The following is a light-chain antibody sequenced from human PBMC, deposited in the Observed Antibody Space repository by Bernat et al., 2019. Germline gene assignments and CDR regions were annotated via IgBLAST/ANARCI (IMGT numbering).Light chain of an antibody. CDR1: SSDVGSYNL. CDR2: EVI. V-gene: IGLV2-23*02. Sequence: QSALTQPASVSGSPGQSITISCTGTSSDVGSYNLVSWYQQHPGKAPKLMIYEVIKRPSGVSNRFSGSKSGNTASLTISGLQAEDEADYYCCSYAGKCNLGVGGGTKLTVL. J-gene: IGLJ2*01. CDR3: CSYAGKCNLG.